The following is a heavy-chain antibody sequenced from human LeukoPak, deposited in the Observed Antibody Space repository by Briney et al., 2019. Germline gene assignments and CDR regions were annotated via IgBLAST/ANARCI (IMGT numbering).Heavy chain of an antibody. V-gene: IGHV4-59*01. CDR2: IYYSGST. CDR3: ARDFQLRKDAFDI. CDR1: GYSISYGYF. Sequence: PSETLSLTCSVSGYSISYGYFWAWIRQPPGKGLEWIGYIYYSGSTNYNPSLKSRVTISVDTSKNQFSLKLSSVTAADTAVYYCARDFQLRKDAFDIWGQGTMVTVSS. D-gene: IGHD2-21*01. J-gene: IGHJ3*02.